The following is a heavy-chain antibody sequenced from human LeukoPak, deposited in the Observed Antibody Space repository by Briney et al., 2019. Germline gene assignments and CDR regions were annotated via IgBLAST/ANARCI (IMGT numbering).Heavy chain of an antibody. CDR2: IIPIFGTA. V-gene: IGHV1-69*06. CDR1: GGTFSSYA. Sequence: SVKVSCKASGGTFSSYAISWARQAPGQGLEWMGGIIPIFGTANYAQKFQGRVTITADKSTSTAYMELSSLRSEDTAVYYCARTYGSGSYYFDYWGQGTLVTVSS. D-gene: IGHD3-10*01. J-gene: IGHJ4*02. CDR3: ARTYGSGSYYFDY.